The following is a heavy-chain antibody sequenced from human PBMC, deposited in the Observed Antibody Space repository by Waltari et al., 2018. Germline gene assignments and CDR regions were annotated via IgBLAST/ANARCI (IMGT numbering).Heavy chain of an antibody. CDR2: VHHSGKT. D-gene: IGHD2-2*01. J-gene: IGHJ4*02. Sequence: QVQLQESGQGLVKPSGTLSLTCAVSGASISGNYWWSWVRQSPEKRLEWIGQVHHSGKTHYNPSLQSRVTISVDKPKNQFSLNLNSVTAADTAVYYCAGDRAIGLFFDYWGRGTLVTVSS. CDR1: GASISGNYW. CDR3: AGDRAIGLFFDY. V-gene: IGHV4-4*02.